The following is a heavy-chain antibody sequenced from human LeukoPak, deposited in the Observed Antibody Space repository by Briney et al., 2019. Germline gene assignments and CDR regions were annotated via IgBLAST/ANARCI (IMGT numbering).Heavy chain of an antibody. CDR2: IIPIFGTA. Sequence: ASVKVSCKASGGTFSSYAISWVRQAPGQGLEWMGGIIPIFGTANYAQKFQGRVTITADESTSTAYMELSSLRAEDTAVYYCAREGRGYTDGYNDAFDIWGPGTMVTVSS. CDR1: GGTFSSYA. CDR3: AREGRGYTDGYNDAFDI. J-gene: IGHJ3*02. D-gene: IGHD5-18*01. V-gene: IGHV1-69*13.